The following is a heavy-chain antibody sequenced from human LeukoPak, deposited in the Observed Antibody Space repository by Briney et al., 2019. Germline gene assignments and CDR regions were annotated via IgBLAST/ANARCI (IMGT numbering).Heavy chain of an antibody. D-gene: IGHD3-22*01. J-gene: IGHJ3*02. CDR1: GFTFSSYS. CDR2: ISSSSSYI. V-gene: IGHV3-21*01. CDR3: ASPVPSSGYRVDAFDI. Sequence: GGSLRLSCAASGFTFSSYSMNWVRQAPGKGLEWVSSISSSSSYIYYADSVKGRFTISRDNAKNSLYLQMNSLRAEDTAVYYCASPVPSSGYRVDAFDIWGQGTMVTVSS.